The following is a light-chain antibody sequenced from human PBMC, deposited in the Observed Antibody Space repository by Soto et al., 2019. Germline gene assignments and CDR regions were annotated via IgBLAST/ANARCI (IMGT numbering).Light chain of an antibody. Sequence: QAVVTQPPSVSGAPGQRVTISCTGSSSNIGAGYDVHWYQQLPETAPKLLIYGSTNRPSGVPDRFSGSKSGTSASLAITGLQAEDEADYYCQSSDSSLSGGVFGGGTKLTVL. CDR1: SSNIGAGYD. CDR2: GST. V-gene: IGLV1-40*01. J-gene: IGLJ3*02. CDR3: QSSDSSLSGGV.